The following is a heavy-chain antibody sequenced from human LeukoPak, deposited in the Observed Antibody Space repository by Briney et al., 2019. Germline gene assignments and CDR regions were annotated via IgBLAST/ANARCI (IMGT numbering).Heavy chain of an antibody. J-gene: IGHJ4*02. Sequence: ASVKVSCKASGYTFTSYGISWVRQAPGQGLEWMGWISAYDGNTDYAQSLQDRVTMTTDSSTSTAYMELSSLRIDDTAVYYCATLDDLDYWGQGTLVTVSS. CDR2: ISAYDGNT. V-gene: IGHV1-18*01. CDR1: GYTFTSYG. CDR3: ATLDDLDY. D-gene: IGHD5-24*01.